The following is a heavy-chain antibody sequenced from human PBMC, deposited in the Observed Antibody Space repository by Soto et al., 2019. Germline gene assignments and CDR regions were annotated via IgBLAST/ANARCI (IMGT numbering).Heavy chain of an antibody. CDR2: IYYSGST. D-gene: IGHD3-3*01. CDR3: ARAGETYYDFWSGFSPIDY. Sequence: ETLSLTCTVSGGSISSYYWSWIRQPPGKGLEWIGYIYYSGSTNYNPSLESRLSISVDTSKNQISLTLNSVTAADTAVYYCARAGETYYDFWSGFSPIDYWGPGTLVTVSS. J-gene: IGHJ4*02. V-gene: IGHV4-59*01. CDR1: GGSISSYY.